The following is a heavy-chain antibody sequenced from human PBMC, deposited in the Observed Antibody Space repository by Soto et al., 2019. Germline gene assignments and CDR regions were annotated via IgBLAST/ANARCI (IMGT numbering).Heavy chain of an antibody. CDR2: IIPIFGTA. D-gene: IGHD6-6*01. Sequence: SVKVSCKASGGTFSSYAISWVRQAPGQGLEWMGGIIPIFGTANYAQKFQGRVTITADESTSTAYMELSSLRSEDTAVYYCARGKGGIAARGEFDPWGQGTLVTVSS. CDR1: GGTFSSYA. V-gene: IGHV1-69*13. J-gene: IGHJ5*02. CDR3: ARGKGGIAARGEFDP.